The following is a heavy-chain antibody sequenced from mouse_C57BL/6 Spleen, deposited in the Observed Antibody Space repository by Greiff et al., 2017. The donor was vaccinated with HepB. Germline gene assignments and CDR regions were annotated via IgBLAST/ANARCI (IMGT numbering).Heavy chain of an antibody. CDR3: TRYSGYPLYAMDY. Sequence: QVQLKQSGAELVRPGASVTLSCKASGYTFTDYEMHWVKQTPVHGLEWIGAIDPETGGTAYNQKFKGKALLTADKSSRTAYMELRSLTSEDSAVYYCTRYSGYPLYAMDYWGQGTSVTVSS. J-gene: IGHJ4*01. CDR2: IDPETGGT. V-gene: IGHV1-15*01. D-gene: IGHD3-2*02. CDR1: GYTFTDYE.